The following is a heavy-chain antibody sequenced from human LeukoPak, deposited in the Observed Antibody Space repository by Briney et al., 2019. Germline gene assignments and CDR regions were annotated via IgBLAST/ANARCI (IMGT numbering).Heavy chain of an antibody. CDR1: GFTFSSYS. J-gene: IGHJ4*02. V-gene: IGHV3-21*01. CDR3: ARDVAVAGHFDY. D-gene: IGHD6-19*01. Sequence: GRSLRLSCAASGFTFSSYSMNWVRQAPGKGLEWVSSISSSSSYIYYADSVKGRFTISRDNAKNSLYLQMNSLRAEDTAVYYCARDVAVAGHFDYWGQGTLVTVSS. CDR2: ISSSSSYI.